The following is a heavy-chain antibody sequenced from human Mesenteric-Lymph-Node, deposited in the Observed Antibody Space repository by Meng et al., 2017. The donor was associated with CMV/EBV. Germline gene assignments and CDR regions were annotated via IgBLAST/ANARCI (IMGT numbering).Heavy chain of an antibody. J-gene: IGHJ3*02. CDR2: IYSGGST. CDR1: GFTVSSSY. V-gene: IGHV3-66*02. CDR3: ARDGRKQQPDDAFDI. D-gene: IGHD6-13*01. Sequence: GESLKISCAASGFTVSSSYMTWVRQAPGMGLEWVSVIYSGGSTYYADSVKGRFTISRDNSKNTLYLQMNSLRAEDTAVYYCARDGRKQQPDDAFDIWGQGTMVTVSS.